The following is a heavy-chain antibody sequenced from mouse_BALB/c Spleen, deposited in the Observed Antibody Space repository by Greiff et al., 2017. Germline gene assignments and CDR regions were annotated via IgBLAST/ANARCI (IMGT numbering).Heavy chain of an antibody. J-gene: IGHJ4*01. V-gene: IGHV5-6-3*01. CDR1: GFTFSSYG. Sequence: DVQLQESGGGLVQPGGSLKLSCAASGFTFSSYGMSWVRQTPDKRLELVATINSNGGSTYYPDSVKGRFTISRDNAKNTLYLQMSSLKSEDTAMYYCARDFGGYYAMDYWGQGTSVTVSS. D-gene: IGHD1-1*02. CDR3: ARDFGGYYAMDY. CDR2: INSNGGST.